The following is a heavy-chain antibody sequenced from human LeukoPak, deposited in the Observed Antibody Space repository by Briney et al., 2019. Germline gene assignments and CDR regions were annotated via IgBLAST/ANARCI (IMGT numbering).Heavy chain of an antibody. V-gene: IGHV3-23*01. D-gene: IGHD3-22*01. CDR1: GFTFSNYG. J-gene: IGHJ4*02. Sequence: GGSLRLSCAASGFTFSNYGMSWVRQAPGKGLEWVSGISGSAGVTYSAGSVKGRFTISRDNSKNMLYLQTNSLRVKDTAVYYCARNQEIDYYDSSGFYWGVEYWGQGTLVTVSS. CDR3: ARNQEIDYYDSSGFYWGVEY. CDR2: ISGSAGVT.